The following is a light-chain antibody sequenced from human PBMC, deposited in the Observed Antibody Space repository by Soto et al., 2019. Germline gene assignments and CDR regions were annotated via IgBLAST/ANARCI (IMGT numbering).Light chain of an antibody. CDR3: QHYNSDSEA. CDR2: KAS. V-gene: IGKV1-5*03. Sequence: IQMTQSPSTLSGSVGDSVTITCRASQTIXSWLXWDQQKPGKAPKIPXDKASTLTRGGPSRLSGSGSATEFTLTISSLQPDDFANYYCQHYNSDSEAFGQGTKVDIK. CDR1: QTIXSW. J-gene: IGKJ1*01.